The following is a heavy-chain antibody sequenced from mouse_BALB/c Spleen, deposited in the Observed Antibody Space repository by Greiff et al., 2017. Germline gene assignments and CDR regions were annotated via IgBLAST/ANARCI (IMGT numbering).Heavy chain of an antibody. CDR2: ISTYYGDA. CDR1: GYTFTDYA. D-gene: IGHD1-1*01. V-gene: IGHV1S137*01. J-gene: IGHJ4*01. CDR3: ARNYPVVAGGAMDY. Sequence: QVQLKQSGAELVRPGVSVKISCKGSGYTFTDYAMHWVKQSHAKSLEWIGVISTYYGDASYNQKFKGKATMTVDKSSSTAYMELARLTSEDSAIYYCARNYPVVAGGAMDYWGQGTSVTVSS.